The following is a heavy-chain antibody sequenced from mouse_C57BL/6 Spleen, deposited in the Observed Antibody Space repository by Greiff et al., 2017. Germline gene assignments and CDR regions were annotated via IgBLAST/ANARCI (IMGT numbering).Heavy chain of an antibody. CDR2: ILPGSGST. CDR3: ARTLYYDYDPYYFDY. CDR1: GYTFTGYW. V-gene: IGHV1-9*01. Sequence: LMKPGASVKLSCKATGYTFTGYWIEWVKQRPGHGLEWIGEILPGSGSTNYNEKFKGKATFTADTSSNTAYMQLSSLTTEDSAIYYCARTLYYDYDPYYFDYGGQGTTLTVSS. D-gene: IGHD2-4*01. J-gene: IGHJ2*01.